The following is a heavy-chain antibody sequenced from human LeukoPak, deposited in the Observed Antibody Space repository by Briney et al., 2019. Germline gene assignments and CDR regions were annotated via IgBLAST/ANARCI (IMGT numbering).Heavy chain of an antibody. CDR3: ARHGVKSHYDFWSGYHGVDAFDI. J-gene: IGHJ3*02. D-gene: IGHD3-3*01. CDR1: GYSFTSYW. V-gene: IGHV5-51*01. Sequence: GESLKISCKGSGYSFTSYWIGWVRQMPGKGLEWMGIIYPGDSDTRYSPSFQGQVTISADKSISTAYLQWSSLKASDTAMYYCARHGVKSHYDFWSGYHGVDAFDIWGQGTMVTVSS. CDR2: IYPGDSDT.